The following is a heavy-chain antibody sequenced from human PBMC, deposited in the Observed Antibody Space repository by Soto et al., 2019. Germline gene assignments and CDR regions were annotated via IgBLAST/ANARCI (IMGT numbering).Heavy chain of an antibody. Sequence: SQTLSLTCAISGDSVSSNSAAWNWIRQSPSRGLEWLGRTYYRSKWYNDYAVSVKSRITINPDTSKNQFSLQLNSVTPEDTAVYYCARALADRPWGFGYYYYAMDVWGQGTTVTVSS. CDR1: GDSVSSNSAA. CDR3: ARALADRPWGFGYYYYAMDV. D-gene: IGHD6-6*01. CDR2: TYYRSKWYN. J-gene: IGHJ6*02. V-gene: IGHV6-1*01.